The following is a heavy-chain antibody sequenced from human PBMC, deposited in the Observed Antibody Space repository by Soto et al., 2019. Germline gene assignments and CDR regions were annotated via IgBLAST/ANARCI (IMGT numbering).Heavy chain of an antibody. J-gene: IGHJ3*02. CDR2: IIPIFGTA. CDR1: GGTFSSYA. Sequence: QVQLVQSGAEVKKPGSSVKVSCKASGGTFSSYAISWVRPAPGQGLEWMGGIIPIFGTANYAQKFQGRVTITADESTRIAYMELSSLRSEDTAVYYCARDGIGWELLPDAFDIWGQGTMVTVSS. CDR3: ARDGIGWELLPDAFDI. V-gene: IGHV1-69*19. D-gene: IGHD1-26*01.